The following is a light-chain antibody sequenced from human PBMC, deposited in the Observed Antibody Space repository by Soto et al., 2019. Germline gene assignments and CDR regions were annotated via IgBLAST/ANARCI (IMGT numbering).Light chain of an antibody. CDR3: QQRSSWPT. V-gene: IGKV3-11*01. J-gene: IGKJ4*01. Sequence: EILLTQSPATLSLSPGDRVTISCRASQTVSSCLAWFQQKPGKAPRLLIYDVSVMATGIPARFSGSGSGTVFPLTISSLAPDDVAVYYCQQRSSWPTFGGGTKVEIK. CDR1: QTVSSC. CDR2: DVS.